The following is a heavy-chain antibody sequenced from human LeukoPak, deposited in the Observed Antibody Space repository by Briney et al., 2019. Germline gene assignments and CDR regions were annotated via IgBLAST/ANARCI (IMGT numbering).Heavy chain of an antibody. Sequence: GGSLRLSCAASGFTLSSYWMHWVRHAPGKELVWVSRINSDGSSTTYADSVKGRFTISRDNAKNTLYLQMNSLRVEGTAVYYCAREGRVSGYDFDFWGQGTLVTVSS. CDR2: INSDGSST. J-gene: IGHJ4*02. V-gene: IGHV3-74*03. CDR1: GFTLSSYW. D-gene: IGHD5-12*01. CDR3: AREGRVSGYDFDF.